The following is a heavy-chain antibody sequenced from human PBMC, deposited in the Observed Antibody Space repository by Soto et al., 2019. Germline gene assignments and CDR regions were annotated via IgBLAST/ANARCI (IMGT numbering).Heavy chain of an antibody. CDR2: IYYSGST. CDR3: ARQSDIVVVVAADDAFDI. J-gene: IGHJ3*02. D-gene: IGHD2-15*01. Sequence: SETLSLTCTVSGGSISSSSYYWGWIRQPPGKGLEWIGSIYYSGSTYYNPSLKSRVTISVDTSKNQFSLKLSSVTAADTAVYYCARQSDIVVVVAADDAFDIWGQGTMVTVS. CDR1: GGSISSSSYY. V-gene: IGHV4-39*01.